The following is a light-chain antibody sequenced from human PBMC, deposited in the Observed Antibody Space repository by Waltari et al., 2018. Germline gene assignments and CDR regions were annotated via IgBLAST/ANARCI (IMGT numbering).Light chain of an antibody. J-gene: IGLJ2*01. CDR2: FTN. CDR1: SSNIGTGYH. V-gene: IGLV1-40*01. CDR3: QSYDNTLAHVV. Sequence: QSVLTQPPSVSGAPGQRLTISCSGSSSNIGTGYHVQSSQQLPGPAPKRLISFTNERASGVPARFSGSKSGTSASLAITGLQAEDEADYYCQSYDNTLAHVVFGGGTKLTVL.